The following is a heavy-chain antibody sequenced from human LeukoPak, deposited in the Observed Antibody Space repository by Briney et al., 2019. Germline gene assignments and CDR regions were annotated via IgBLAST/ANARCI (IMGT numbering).Heavy chain of an antibody. J-gene: IGHJ6*03. V-gene: IGHV4-59*12. CDR3: ARDLPGMNYYYMDV. Sequence: SETLSLTCTVSGGSISSYYWSWIRQPPGKGLEWIGYIYHSGSTYYNPSLKSRVTISVDRSKNQFSLKLSSVTAADTAVYYCARDLPGMNYYYMDVWDKGTTVTVSS. CDR1: GGSISSYY. CDR2: IYHSGST. D-gene: IGHD3-10*01.